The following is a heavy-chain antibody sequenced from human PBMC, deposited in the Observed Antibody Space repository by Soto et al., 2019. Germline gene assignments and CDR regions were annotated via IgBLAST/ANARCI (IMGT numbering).Heavy chain of an antibody. V-gene: IGHV1-18*04. Sequence: KLRQSGAEVREPGASVKVSCKASGYTFTSYVVTWMRLAPGLGPDFMGWINPHSGDTNYAQNFQGRVTLTTDTSTNTAYIELRSLKFDDTAVYYCARLNNDDSSDSRKCLDPWGQGTLVTVYS. J-gene: IGHJ5*02. CDR1: GYTFTSYV. CDR3: ARLNNDDSSDSRKCLDP. D-gene: IGHD3-22*01. CDR2: INPHSGDT.